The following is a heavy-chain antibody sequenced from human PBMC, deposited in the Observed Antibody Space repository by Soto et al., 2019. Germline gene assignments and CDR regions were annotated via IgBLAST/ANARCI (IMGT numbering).Heavy chain of an antibody. J-gene: IGHJ4*02. CDR3: ARSAVSPFGGLIGPFDY. D-gene: IGHD3-16*02. CDR2: INAGNGNT. CDR1: GYTFTGYA. V-gene: IGHV1-3*05. Sequence: QGQLVQSGAEEKKPGASVKVSCKASGYTFTGYAMHWVRQAPGQRLEWMGWINAGNGNTKYSQKFQGRVTITRDTSASTADIELSSLGSEDTAVYYCARSAVSPFGGLIGPFDYWGQGNLVTVSS.